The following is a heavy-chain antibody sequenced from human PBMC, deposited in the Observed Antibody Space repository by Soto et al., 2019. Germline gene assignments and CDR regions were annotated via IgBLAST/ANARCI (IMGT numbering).Heavy chain of an antibody. CDR2: IYWDDDK. Sequence: QITLKESGPTLVKPTQTLTLTCTFSGFSLSTSGVGVGWIRQPPGKALEWLALIYWDDDKRYSSSLKSRLTSTEDTAKNQVVLTMTNMDPVDTATYYCAHIFDRLQVDYWGQGTLVTVSS. CDR3: AHIFDRLQVDY. V-gene: IGHV2-5*02. CDR1: GFSLSTSGVG. D-gene: IGHD4-4*01. J-gene: IGHJ4*02.